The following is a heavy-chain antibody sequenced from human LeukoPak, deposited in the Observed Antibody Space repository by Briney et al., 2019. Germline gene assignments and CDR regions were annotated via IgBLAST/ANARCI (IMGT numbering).Heavy chain of an antibody. D-gene: IGHD1-26*01. Sequence: PGGSLRLSCAASGFSFGTYGMSWVRQAPGKGLEWVSAISGSGGNTYYADSVKGRFTISRDNSKNTLYLQMNSLRAEDTAVYYCARDLVGATGSYWGQGTLVTVSS. CDR3: ARDLVGATGSY. CDR1: GFSFGTYG. V-gene: IGHV3-23*01. J-gene: IGHJ4*02. CDR2: ISGSGGNT.